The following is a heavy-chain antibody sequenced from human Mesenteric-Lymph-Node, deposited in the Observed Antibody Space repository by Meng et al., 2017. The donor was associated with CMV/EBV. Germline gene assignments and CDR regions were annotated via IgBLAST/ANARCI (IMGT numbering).Heavy chain of an antibody. CDR1: GGSFRGYS. V-gene: IGHV4-34*01. CDR2: INHSGST. J-gene: IGHJ5*02. CDR3: ARDRESGPYFDPLDP. D-gene: IGHD3-10*01. Sequence: GSLRLSCGVYGGSFRGYSWTWIRQPPGKGLEWIGEINHSGSTNYNPSLKSRVTISVDTSKTQVSLKVTSVTAADTAVYYCARDRESGPYFDPLDPWGQGTLVTVSS.